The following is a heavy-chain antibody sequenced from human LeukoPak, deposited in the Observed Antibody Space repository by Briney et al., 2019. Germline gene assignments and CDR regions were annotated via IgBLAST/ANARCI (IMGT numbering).Heavy chain of an antibody. V-gene: IGHV4-4*07. Sequence: SETLSLTCTVSGGSISSYYWSWIRQPAGKGLEWIGRIYTSGSTNYNPSLKSRVTMSVDTSKNQLSLKLSSVTAADTAVYYCARAHFYGGNKDYYYMDVWGKGTTVTVSS. CDR1: GGSISSYY. D-gene: IGHD4-23*01. CDR2: IYTSGST. CDR3: ARAHFYGGNKDYYYMDV. J-gene: IGHJ6*03.